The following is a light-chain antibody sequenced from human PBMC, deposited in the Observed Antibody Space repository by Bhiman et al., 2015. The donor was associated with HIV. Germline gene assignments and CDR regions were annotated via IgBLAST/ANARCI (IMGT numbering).Light chain of an antibody. CDR2: DVS. CDR1: SSDIGGYNY. V-gene: IGLV2-14*03. Sequence: QSALTQPASVSGSPGQSITISCTGTSSDIGGYNYVSWYQQLPHKAPKLMIYDVSNRPSGVSNRFSGSKSGNTASLTISGLQAEDEADYYCSSYTSGSTPYVFGTGTKVTVL. J-gene: IGLJ1*01. CDR3: SSYTSGSTPYV.